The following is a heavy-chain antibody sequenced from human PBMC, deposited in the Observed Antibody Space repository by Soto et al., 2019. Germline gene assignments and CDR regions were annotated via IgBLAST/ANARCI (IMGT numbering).Heavy chain of an antibody. D-gene: IGHD3-16*01. V-gene: IGHV4-34*01. J-gene: IGHJ4*02. Sequence: QVQLQQWGAGLLKPSETLSLTCAVYGGSFSGYTWIWIRQPPGKGLEWIGEINHSGTTNHNPSLKSRVIISVDTSKKQFPLRLTSVTAADTAVYYCARGSDYTSSFDYWGQGTLVTVSS. CDR1: GGSFSGYT. CDR3: ARGSDYTSSFDY. CDR2: INHSGTT.